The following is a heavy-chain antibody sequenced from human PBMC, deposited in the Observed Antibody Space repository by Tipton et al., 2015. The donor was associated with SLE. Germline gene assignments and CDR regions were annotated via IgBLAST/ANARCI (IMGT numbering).Heavy chain of an antibody. D-gene: IGHD3-10*01. J-gene: IGHJ1*01. V-gene: IGHV4-61*02. CDR1: GVSISSDSYY. Sequence: TLSLTCTVSGVSISSDSYYWSWIRQPAGKGLEWIGRVYTSGITNYNPSLRTRVTMSVDTSRNQFSLRLSSVTAADTAVYYCARHPRHITASGIYPKAGSQHWGQGTLVTVSS. CDR2: VYTSGIT. CDR3: ARHPRHITASGIYPKAGSQH.